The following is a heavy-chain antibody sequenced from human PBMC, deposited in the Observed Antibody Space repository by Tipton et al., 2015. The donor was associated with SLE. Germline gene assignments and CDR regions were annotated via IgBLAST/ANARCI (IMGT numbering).Heavy chain of an antibody. CDR3: ARDRRWEYYYGIDV. CDR1: GFTFDNYE. J-gene: IGHJ6*02. CDR2: ISDSGTIM. Sequence: SLRLSCAASGFTFDNYEMDWVRQAPGKGLGWVSYISDSGTIMSYADSVKGRFTVSRDNAKKSLYLQLDSLRAEDTAVYYCARDRRWEYYYGIDVWGQGTTVTVTS. D-gene: IGHD4-23*01. V-gene: IGHV3-48*03.